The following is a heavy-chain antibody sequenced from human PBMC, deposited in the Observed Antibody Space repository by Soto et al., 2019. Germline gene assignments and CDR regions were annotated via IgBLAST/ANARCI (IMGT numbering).Heavy chain of an antibody. J-gene: IGHJ4*02. CDR1: AFTFDSHT. D-gene: IGHD1-1*01. V-gene: IGHV3-21*01. CDR3: TREVQPGVRREYDY. CDR2: IDSGGSRT. Sequence: EAHLVESGGGLVKPGGSLRLSCEASAFTFDSHTMNWVRQAPGKGLEWVSSIDSGGSRTFYADTVKGRFTISRDNAKNSLFLQMNSLRAEDTALYFCTREVQPGVRREYDYWGQGTLVTVSS.